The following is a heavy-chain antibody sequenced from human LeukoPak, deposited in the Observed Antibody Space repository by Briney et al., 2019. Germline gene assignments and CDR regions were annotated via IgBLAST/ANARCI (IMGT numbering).Heavy chain of an antibody. CDR2: IIPIFGTA. CDR1: GGTFSSYA. CDR3: ARAGVNWNDVVPTANWFDP. V-gene: IGHV1-69*13. Sequence: SVKVSCKASGGTFSSYAISWVRQAPGQGLEWMGGIIPIFGTANYAQKFQGRVTITADESTSTAYMELSSLRSEDTAVYYCARAGVNWNDVVPTANWFDPWGQGTLVTVSS. D-gene: IGHD1-1*01. J-gene: IGHJ5*02.